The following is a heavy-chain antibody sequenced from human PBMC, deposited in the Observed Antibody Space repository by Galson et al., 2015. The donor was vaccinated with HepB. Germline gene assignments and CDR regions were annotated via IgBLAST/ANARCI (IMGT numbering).Heavy chain of an antibody. CDR1: GFTFSSYS. CDR3: ARVHYDSYPLDSYYYMDV. Sequence: LRLSCAASGFTFSSYSMNWVRQAPGKGLEWVSFISRSGNNRYHADSVKGRFTISRDNAKNSLYLQMNSLRDEDTAVYYCARVHYDSYPLDSYYYMDVWGKGTTVTVSS. CDR2: ISRSGNNR. J-gene: IGHJ6*03. D-gene: IGHD3-3*01. V-gene: IGHV3-48*02.